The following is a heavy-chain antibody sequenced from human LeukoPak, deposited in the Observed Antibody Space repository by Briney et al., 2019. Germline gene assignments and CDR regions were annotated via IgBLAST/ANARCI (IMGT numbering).Heavy chain of an antibody. CDR3: AKDKDIVVVPAAIGDC. Sequence: GGSLRLSCAASGFTFSSYAMSWVRQAPGKGLEWVSVISGSGGSTYYADSVKGRFTISRDNSKNTLYLQMNSLRAEDTAVYYCAKDKDIVVVPAAIGDCWGQGTLVTVSS. V-gene: IGHV3-23*01. J-gene: IGHJ4*02. CDR2: ISGSGGST. CDR1: GFTFSSYA. D-gene: IGHD2-2*01.